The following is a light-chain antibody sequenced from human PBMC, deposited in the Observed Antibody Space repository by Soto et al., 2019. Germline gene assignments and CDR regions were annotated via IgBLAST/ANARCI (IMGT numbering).Light chain of an antibody. V-gene: IGLV2-14*01. J-gene: IGLJ1*01. CDR1: SSDVGGYNY. Sequence: QSALTQPASVSGSPGQSITISCTGTSSDVGGYNYVSWYQQHPGKAPKLMIYDVSNRPSGVSNRFYGYKSGKTASLTISGLTDEDEADYYCSSYTSSSTLLYVFGTGTKLTVL. CDR3: SSYTSSSTLLYV. CDR2: DVS.